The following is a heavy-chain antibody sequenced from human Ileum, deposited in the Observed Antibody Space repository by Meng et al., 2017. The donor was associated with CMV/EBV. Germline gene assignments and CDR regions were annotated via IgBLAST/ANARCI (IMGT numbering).Heavy chain of an antibody. CDR3: AREGLSPGWVRLPYDHYYGLDV. V-gene: IGHV3-21*01. CDR1: GFTFSSYS. Sequence: GGSLRLSCAASGFTFSSYSMNWVRQAPGKGLEWVSSISSSSSYIYYADSVKGRFTISRDNAKNSLYLHMNSLRAEDTAVYYCAREGLSPGWVRLPYDHYYGLDVWGQGTTVTVSS. D-gene: IGHD5-12*01. J-gene: IGHJ6*02. CDR2: ISSSSSYI.